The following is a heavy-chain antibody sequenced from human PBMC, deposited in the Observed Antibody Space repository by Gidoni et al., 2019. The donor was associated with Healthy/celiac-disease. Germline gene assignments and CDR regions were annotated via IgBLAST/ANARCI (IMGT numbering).Heavy chain of an antibody. CDR2: IYYSGST. D-gene: IGHD7-27*01. V-gene: IGHV4-59*01. J-gene: IGHJ5*02. CDR3: AREPSTGDDNWFDP. Sequence: QVQLQESGPGLVKPSETLSLTCTVSGGSISSYYWSWIRQPPGKGLEWIGYIYYSGSTNYNPSLKRRVTISVDTSKNQFSLKLSSVTAADTAVYYCAREPSTGDDNWFDPWGQGTLVTVSS. CDR1: GGSISSYY.